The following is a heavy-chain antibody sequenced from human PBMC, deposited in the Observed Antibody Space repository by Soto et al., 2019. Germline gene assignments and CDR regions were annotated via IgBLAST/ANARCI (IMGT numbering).Heavy chain of an antibody. CDR3: EKDKLSGRYYVRLSDY. CDR1: GFTFSSYA. D-gene: IGHD1-26*01. J-gene: IGHJ4*02. CDR2: ISGSGGST. V-gene: IGHV3-23*01. Sequence: PGGSLRLSCAASGFTFSSYAMSWVRQAPGKGLEWVSAISGSGGSTHYADSVKGRFTISRDNSKNTLYLQMNSLRAEDTAVYYCEKDKLSGRYYVRLSDYWGQGTLVTVSS.